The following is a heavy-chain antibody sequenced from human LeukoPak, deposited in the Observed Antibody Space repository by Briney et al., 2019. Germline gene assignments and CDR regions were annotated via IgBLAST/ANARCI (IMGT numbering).Heavy chain of an antibody. CDR3: ARGTRSSGYDSDY. CDR1: GYTFTGYY. D-gene: IGHD3-22*01. J-gene: IGHJ4*02. CDR2: INPNSGGT. Sequence: ASVKVSCKASGYTFTGYYMHWVRQAPGQGLEWMGRINPNSGGTNYAQKFQGRVTMTRDTSISTAYMELSRLRSDDTAVYYCARGTRSSGYDSDYWGQGTLVTVSS. V-gene: IGHV1-2*06.